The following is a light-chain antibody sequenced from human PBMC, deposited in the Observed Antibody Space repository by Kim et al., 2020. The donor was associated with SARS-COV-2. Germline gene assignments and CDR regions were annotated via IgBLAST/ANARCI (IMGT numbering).Light chain of an antibody. CDR1: QSVRSSY. CDR2: GAS. V-gene: IGKV3-20*01. CDR3: QQYAVSPPVYT. J-gene: IGKJ2*01. Sequence: EIVLTQSPGTLSLSPGDRATLSCRASQSVRSSYLVWYQQKPGHAPRLLINGASRRATGIPDRFSGFGSETDFTLTISRLEPEDFAVYYCQQYAVSPPVYTFGQGTELEIK.